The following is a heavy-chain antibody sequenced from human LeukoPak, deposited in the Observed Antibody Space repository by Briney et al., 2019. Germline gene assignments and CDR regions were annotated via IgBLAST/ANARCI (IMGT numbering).Heavy chain of an antibody. CDR3: TRRMRGLGSYSDAFDI. V-gene: IGHV3-33*01. J-gene: IGHJ3*02. CDR1: GFTFSSYG. Sequence: GGSLRLSCAASGFTFSSYGMHWVRQAPGKGLEWVAVIWYDGRNKHYADSVKGRFTISRENAKNSFYLQMNSLRAGDTAVYFCTRRMRGLGSYSDAFDIWGQGTMVTVSS. CDR2: IWYDGRNK. D-gene: IGHD3-10*01.